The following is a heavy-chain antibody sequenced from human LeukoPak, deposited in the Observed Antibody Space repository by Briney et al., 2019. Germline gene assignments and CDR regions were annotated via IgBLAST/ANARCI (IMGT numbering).Heavy chain of an antibody. CDR3: ARGRITMVRGVIKYFDY. CDR2: IYYGGST. Sequence: SETLSLTCAVYGGSVSGYYWSWIRQPPGKGLEWIGYIYYGGSTNYNPSLKSRVTISVDTSKNQFSLKLSSVIAADTAVYYCARGRITMVRGVIKYFDYWGQGTLVTVSS. J-gene: IGHJ4*02. D-gene: IGHD3-10*01. V-gene: IGHV4-59*02. CDR1: GGSVSGYY.